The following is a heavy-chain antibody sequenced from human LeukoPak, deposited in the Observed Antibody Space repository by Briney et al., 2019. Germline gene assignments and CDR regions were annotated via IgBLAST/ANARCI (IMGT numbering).Heavy chain of an antibody. J-gene: IGHJ4*02. Sequence: GESLKISCKGSGYSFTNYWIGWVRKMPGKGLEWMGIIYPGDSDTRYSPSFQGQVTISADKSISTAYLQWRSLKASDTAMYYCARQLESYYDSSGYYRVGFDYWGQGTLVTVSS. CDR2: IYPGDSDT. CDR3: ARQLESYYDSSGYYRVGFDY. V-gene: IGHV5-51*01. D-gene: IGHD3-22*01. CDR1: GYSFTNYW.